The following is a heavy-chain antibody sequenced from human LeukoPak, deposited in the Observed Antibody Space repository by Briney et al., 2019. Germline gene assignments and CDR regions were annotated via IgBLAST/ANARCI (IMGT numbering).Heavy chain of an antibody. CDR3: ARHGDYVSWFDP. Sequence: PSETLSLTCAVYGGSFSGYYWSWIRQPPGKGLEWIGEINHSGSTNYNPSLKSRVTISVDTSKNQFSLKLSSVTAADTAVYYCARHGDYVSWFDPWGQGTLVTVSS. J-gene: IGHJ5*02. D-gene: IGHD4-17*01. V-gene: IGHV4-34*01. CDR1: GGSFSGYY. CDR2: INHSGST.